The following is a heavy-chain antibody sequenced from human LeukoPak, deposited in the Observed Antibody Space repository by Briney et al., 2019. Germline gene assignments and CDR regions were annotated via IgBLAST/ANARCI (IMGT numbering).Heavy chain of an antibody. J-gene: IGHJ4*02. V-gene: IGHV4-34*01. Sequence: SETLSLTCAVYGGSFSGYYWSWIRQPPGKGLEWIGEINHSGSTNYNPSLKSRVTISVDTSKNQFSLNLSSVTAADTAVYYCARVNINNWHSCDYWGQGTLVTVSS. CDR1: GGSFSGYY. D-gene: IGHD1-1*01. CDR3: ARVNINNWHSCDY. CDR2: INHSGST.